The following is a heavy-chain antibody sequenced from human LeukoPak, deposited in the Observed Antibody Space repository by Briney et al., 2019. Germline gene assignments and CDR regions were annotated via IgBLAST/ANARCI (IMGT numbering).Heavy chain of an antibody. Sequence: SETLSLTCTVSGGSISSSSYYWGWIRQPPGKGLEWIGSIYYSGSTYYNPSLKSRVTISVDTSKNQFSPKLSSVTAADTAVYYCARVKSDIFDYWGQGTLVTVSS. J-gene: IGHJ4*02. V-gene: IGHV4-39*07. CDR2: IYYSGST. CDR3: ARVKSDIFDY. CDR1: GGSISSSSYY. D-gene: IGHD3-9*01.